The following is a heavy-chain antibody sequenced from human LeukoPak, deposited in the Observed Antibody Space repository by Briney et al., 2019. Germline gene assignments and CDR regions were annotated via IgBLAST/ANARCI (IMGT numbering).Heavy chain of an antibody. V-gene: IGHV3-11*01. D-gene: IGHD3-10*01. Sequence: GGSLRLSCAASGFTFSDYYMSWIRQAPGKGREWVSYISSSGSTIYYADSVRGRFTISRDNAKNSLYLQMNSLRAEDTAVYYCARDHGSGSRYYGMDVWGQGTTVTVSS. J-gene: IGHJ6*02. CDR3: ARDHGSGSRYYGMDV. CDR2: ISSSGSTI. CDR1: GFTFSDYY.